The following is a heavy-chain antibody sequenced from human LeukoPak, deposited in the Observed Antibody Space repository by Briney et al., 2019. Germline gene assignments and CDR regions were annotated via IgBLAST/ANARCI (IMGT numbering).Heavy chain of an antibody. CDR3: ARGVVVTATYDY. CDR2: IKEDGSSQ. D-gene: IGHD2-21*02. Sequence: GGSLRLSCVASGFTFSHSWMTWVRQAPGKGLEWVGHIKEDGSSQNYADSVKGRFTISRDNAKSSLHLQMNGLRAEDTAMYYCARGVVVTATYDYWGQGTLVTVSS. CDR1: GFTFSHSW. J-gene: IGHJ4*02. V-gene: IGHV3-7*03.